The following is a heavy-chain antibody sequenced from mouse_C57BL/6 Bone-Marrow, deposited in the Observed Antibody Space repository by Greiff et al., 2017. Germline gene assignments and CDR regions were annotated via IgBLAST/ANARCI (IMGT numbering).Heavy chain of an antibody. CDR3: ARTGYGSRGFDY. D-gene: IGHD1-1*01. Sequence: ESGPGLVKPSQSLSLTCSVTGYSITSGYYWNWIRQFPGNKLEWMGYISYDGSNNSNPSLKNRISITRDTSKNQFFLMLYSVTTEDTATYYCARTGYGSRGFDYWGQGTTLTVSS. CDR1: GYSITSGYY. J-gene: IGHJ2*01. V-gene: IGHV3-6*01. CDR2: ISYDGSN.